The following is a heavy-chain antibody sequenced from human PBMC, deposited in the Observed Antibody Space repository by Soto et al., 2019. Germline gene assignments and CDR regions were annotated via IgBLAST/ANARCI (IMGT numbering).Heavy chain of an antibody. CDR2: INHSGST. Sequence: SQTLSLTCAVYGGSFSGYYWSWIRQPPGKGLEWIGEINHSGSTNYIPSLKSQVTISVDTSKNQFSLKLSSVTAADTAVYYCATVKYCSGGSCYSYYLNSWGQGTLVTVSS. CDR1: GGSFSGYY. D-gene: IGHD2-15*01. V-gene: IGHV4-34*01. CDR3: ATVKYCSGGSCYSYYLNS. J-gene: IGHJ4*02.